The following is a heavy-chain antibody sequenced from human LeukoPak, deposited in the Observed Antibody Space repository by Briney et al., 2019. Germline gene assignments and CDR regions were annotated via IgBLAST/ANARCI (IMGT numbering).Heavy chain of an antibody. D-gene: IGHD4-17*01. CDR2: IYYSGSA. CDR3: ARDNPGGSFGDYDY. J-gene: IGHJ4*02. CDR1: GGSISSYY. V-gene: IGHV4-59*01. Sequence: PSETLSLTCTVSGGSISSYYWSWIRQPPGKGLEWIGYIYYSGSASYNPSLKSRVTISVDTSKNQFSLNLSSVTAADTAVYYCARDNPGGSFGDYDYWGQGTLVTVSS.